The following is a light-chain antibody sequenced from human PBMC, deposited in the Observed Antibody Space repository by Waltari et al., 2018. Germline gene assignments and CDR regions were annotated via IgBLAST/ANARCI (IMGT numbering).Light chain of an antibody. V-gene: IGKV3-15*01. CDR1: HYSSDN. Sequence: EIVITQSPAALSVSPGERVTLSCWASHYSSDNLAWYQHKPGQPPRLLISGASRRATGVPGRFSGSCSGTECSLTISSLQSEESAIYFCQQYNTWPPSTFGQVTKLEIK. CDR2: GAS. J-gene: IGKJ2*02. CDR3: QQYNTWPPST.